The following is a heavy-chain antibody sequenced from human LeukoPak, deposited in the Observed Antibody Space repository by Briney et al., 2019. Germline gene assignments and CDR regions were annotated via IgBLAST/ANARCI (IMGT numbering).Heavy chain of an antibody. CDR1: GGSISSINHH. J-gene: IGHJ5*01. Sequence: SETLSLTCTVSGGSISSINHHWGWVRQSPGKDLEWIGSIYNGRTTFSNPSLNSRATIFIVTSKNQFSLQLNSVTAADTAVYYCVRHDGRSGGTMGAFDSWGQGSLVTVSS. CDR2: IYNGRTT. V-gene: IGHV4-39*01. D-gene: IGHD4-23*01. CDR3: VRHDGRSGGTMGAFDS.